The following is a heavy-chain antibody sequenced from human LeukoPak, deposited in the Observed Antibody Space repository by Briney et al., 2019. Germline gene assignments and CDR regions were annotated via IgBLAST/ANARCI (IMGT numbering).Heavy chain of an antibody. CDR2: INPSGGGT. J-gene: IGHJ4*02. CDR1: GYTFTTYF. D-gene: IGHD3-10*01. V-gene: IGHV1-46*01. Sequence: ASVTVSCKASGYTFTTYFIHWVRQAPGQGLEWMGMINPSGGGTTYAQNFQGRVTMTRDTSTSTVYMDLSSLRSEDTDLYYCARGENSGLFDYWGQGTLVTVSS. CDR3: ARGENSGLFDY.